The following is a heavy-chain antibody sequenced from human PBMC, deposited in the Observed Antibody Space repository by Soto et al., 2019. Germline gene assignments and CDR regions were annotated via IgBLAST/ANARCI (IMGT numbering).Heavy chain of an antibody. D-gene: IGHD3-9*01. Sequence: SETLSLTCAVSGGSISSSNWWSWVRQPPGKGLEWIGEIYHSGSTNYNPSLKSRVTISVDKSKNQFSLKLSSVTAADTAVYYCARGVYDILSGYYPPTRHFDYWGQGTLVTVSS. CDR3: ARGVYDILSGYYPPTRHFDY. CDR1: GGSISSSNW. V-gene: IGHV4-4*02. J-gene: IGHJ4*02. CDR2: IYHSGST.